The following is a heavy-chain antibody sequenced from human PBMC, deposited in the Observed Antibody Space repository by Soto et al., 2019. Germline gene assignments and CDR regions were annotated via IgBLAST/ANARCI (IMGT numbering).Heavy chain of an antibody. CDR2: INPNSGGT. CDR1: GYTFTGYY. V-gene: IGHV1-2*02. J-gene: IGHJ4*02. D-gene: IGHD5-18*01. Sequence: ASVQVHCKSSGYTFTGYYIHWVRQAPGQGLEWMGWINPNSGGTNYAQKFQGRVTMTRDTSISTAYMELSRLRSDDTAVYYCARVVDTAIDYWGQGTLVTVSS. CDR3: ARVVDTAIDY.